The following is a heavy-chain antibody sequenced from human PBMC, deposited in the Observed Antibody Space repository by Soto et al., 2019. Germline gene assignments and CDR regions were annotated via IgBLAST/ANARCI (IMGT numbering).Heavy chain of an antibody. D-gene: IGHD3-10*01. CDR3: ARERSGGFGELFGYYGMDV. J-gene: IGHJ6*02. CDR1: GGTFSSYA. CDR2: IIPIFGTA. V-gene: IGHV1-69*01. Sequence: QVQLVQSGAEVKKPGSSVKVSCKASGGTFSSYAISWVRQAPGQGLEWMGGIIPIFGTANYAQKFQGRVTITADESTSTAYMELSSLRSEDTAVYYWARERSGGFGELFGYYGMDVWGQGTTVTVSS.